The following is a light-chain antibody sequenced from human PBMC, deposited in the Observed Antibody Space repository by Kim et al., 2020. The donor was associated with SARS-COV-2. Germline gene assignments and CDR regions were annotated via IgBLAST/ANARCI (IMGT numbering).Light chain of an antibody. J-gene: IGLJ2*01. CDR1: SLRSYY. Sequence: SSELTQDSAVSVALGQTVRITCQGDSLRSYYASWYQQKPGQAPVLVIYGKNNRPSGIPDRFSGSSSGNTASLTITGAQAEDEAYYYCNSRDSSGNRVFGG. V-gene: IGLV3-19*01. CDR3: NSRDSSGNRV. CDR2: GKN.